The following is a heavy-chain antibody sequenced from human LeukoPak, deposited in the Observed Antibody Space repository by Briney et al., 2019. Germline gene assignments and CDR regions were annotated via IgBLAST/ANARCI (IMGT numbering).Heavy chain of an antibody. J-gene: IGHJ5*02. D-gene: IGHD4-17*01. CDR1: GYTLTELS. V-gene: IGHV1-24*01. CDR3: ATDLSVGDYLWFDP. Sequence: ASVKVSCKVSGYTLTELSMHWVRQAPGKGLEWMGGFDPEDGETIYAQKFQGRVTMTEDTSTDTAYMELSGLRSEDTAVYYCATDLSVGDYLWFDPWGQGTLVTVSS. CDR2: FDPEDGET.